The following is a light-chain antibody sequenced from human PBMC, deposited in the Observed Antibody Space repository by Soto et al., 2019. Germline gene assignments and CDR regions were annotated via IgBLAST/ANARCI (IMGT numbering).Light chain of an antibody. J-gene: IGKJ3*01. V-gene: IGKV3-15*01. CDR1: QSVNSH. CDR2: GAS. CDR3: QQYNNWPFT. Sequence: EIVMTQSPATLSVSPGERATLSCRAGQSVNSHLAWYQQKPGQAPRLLIHGASTRATGIPARFSGSGSGTEFTLTISSLQSEDFAVYYCQQYNNWPFTFGPG.